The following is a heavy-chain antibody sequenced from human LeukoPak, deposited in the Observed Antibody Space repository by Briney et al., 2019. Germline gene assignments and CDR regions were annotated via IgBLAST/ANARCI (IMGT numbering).Heavy chain of an antibody. CDR1: GFTFSSYS. J-gene: IGHJ4*02. CDR3: ARDSYSDFWSGYYTNYFDY. CDR2: ISSSSSYI. D-gene: IGHD3-3*01. V-gene: IGHV3-21*01. Sequence: GGSLRLSCAASGFTFSSYSMNWVRQAPGKGLEWVSSISSSSSYIYYADSVKGRFTISRDNSKNTLYLQMNSLRTEDTAVYYCARDSYSDFWSGYYTNYFDYWGQGTLVTVSS.